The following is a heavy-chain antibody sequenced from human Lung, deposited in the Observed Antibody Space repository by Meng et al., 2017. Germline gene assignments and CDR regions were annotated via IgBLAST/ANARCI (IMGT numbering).Heavy chain of an antibody. J-gene: IGHJ4*02. CDR1: GGSFSDYY. D-gene: IGHD4-11*01. V-gene: IGHV4-34*01. Sequence: QVQPQQWGDGLLKPSETLSLPCVVSGGSFSDYYWSWIRQPPGKGLEWIGEINHSGSTNYNPSLENRATISVDTSQNNLSLKLSSVTAADSAVYYCARGPTTMAHDFDYWGQGTLVTVSS. CDR3: ARGPTTMAHDFDY. CDR2: INHSGST.